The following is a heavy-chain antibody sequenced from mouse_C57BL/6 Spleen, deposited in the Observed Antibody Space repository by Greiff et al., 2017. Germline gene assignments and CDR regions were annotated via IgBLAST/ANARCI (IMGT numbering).Heavy chain of an antibody. CDR2: IWSDGST. Sequence: QVQLKESGPGLVAPSQSLSITCTVSGFSLTSYGVHWVRQPPGKGLEWLVIIWSDGSTTYNSALKSRLSISKDNSKSQVFLKMNSLQTDDTAMYYCARHSGNYDWYFDVWGTGTTVTVSS. J-gene: IGHJ1*03. CDR1: GFSLTSYG. CDR3: ARHSGNYDWYFDV. D-gene: IGHD2-1*01. V-gene: IGHV2-6-1*01.